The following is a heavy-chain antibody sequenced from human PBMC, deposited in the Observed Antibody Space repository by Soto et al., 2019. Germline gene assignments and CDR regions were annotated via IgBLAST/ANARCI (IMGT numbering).Heavy chain of an antibody. V-gene: IGHV3-43D*04. CDR1: GFTFDDYA. J-gene: IGHJ4*02. CDR2: ISWDGGST. Sequence: GGSLRLSCAASGFTFDDYAMHWVRQAPGKGLEWVSLISWDGGSTYYADSVKGRFTISRDNSKNSLYLQMNSLRAEDTALYYCAKGIIAAAGPGSQFDYWGQGTLVT. CDR3: AKGIIAAAGPGSQFDY. D-gene: IGHD6-13*01.